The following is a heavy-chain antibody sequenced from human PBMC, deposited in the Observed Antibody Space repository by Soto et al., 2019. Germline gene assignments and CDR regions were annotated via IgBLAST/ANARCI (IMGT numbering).Heavy chain of an antibody. CDR3: AITAMRNRDSSTSFDC. J-gene: IGHJ4*02. CDR2: IKSKSDGETA. CDR1: GLTFSNVW. D-gene: IGHD5-18*01. V-gene: IGHV3-15*01. Sequence: GSVRLSCAASGLTFSNVWMTWVRQAPGKGLEWVGRIKSKSDGETADVAAPVKARFTISRDDSKNTVFLEMISLTSEDTALYYCAITAMRNRDSSTSFDCRGRRTQVPVSS.